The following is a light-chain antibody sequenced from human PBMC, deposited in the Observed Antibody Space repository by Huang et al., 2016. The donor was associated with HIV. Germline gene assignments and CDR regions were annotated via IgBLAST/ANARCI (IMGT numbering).Light chain of an antibody. CDR3: QQSYSMPIT. Sequence: DIQVTQSPSSLSASVGDRVTITCRASQPINTYLNWYQQKPGKAPKLLICDSSTLQSGVPSRFSGSGSGTDFTLTISSLQPEDFATYYCQQSYSMPITFGLGTRLEI. J-gene: IGKJ5*01. CDR1: QPINTY. V-gene: IGKV1-39*01. CDR2: DSS.